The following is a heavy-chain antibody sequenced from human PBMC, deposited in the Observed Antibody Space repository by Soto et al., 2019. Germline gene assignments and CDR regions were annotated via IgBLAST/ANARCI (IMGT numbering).Heavy chain of an antibody. CDR1: GGSISSSSYY. CDR3: ARRPIPEAGKVFDY. Sequence: SETLSLTCTVSGGSISSSSYYWGWIRQPPGKGLEWIGSIYYSGSTYYNPSLKSRVTISVDTSKNQFSLKLSSVTAADTAVYYCARRPIPEAGKVFDYWGQGTLVTVSS. CDR2: IYYSGST. V-gene: IGHV4-39*01. J-gene: IGHJ4*02. D-gene: IGHD6-19*01.